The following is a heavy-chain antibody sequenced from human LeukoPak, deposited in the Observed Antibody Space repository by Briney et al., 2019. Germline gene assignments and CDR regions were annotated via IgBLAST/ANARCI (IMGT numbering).Heavy chain of an antibody. Sequence: GSLLLSCAASGFTFISYAMHWVRQAPGKGLEWVAVISYDGSNKYYADSVKGRFTISRDNSKNTLYLHMNSLRLEDTAVYWCAKTLWGLTLLSSDYWGQGTLVTVSS. J-gene: IGHJ4*02. CDR1: GFTFISYA. V-gene: IGHV3-30*04. D-gene: IGHD3-16*01. CDR3: AKTLWGLTLLSSDY. CDR2: ISYDGSNK.